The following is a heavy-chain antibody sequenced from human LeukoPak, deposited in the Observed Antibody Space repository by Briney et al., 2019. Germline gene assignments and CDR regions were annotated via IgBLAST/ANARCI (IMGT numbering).Heavy chain of an antibody. J-gene: IGHJ4*02. D-gene: IGHD6-25*01. V-gene: IGHV3-23*01. Sequence: GGSLRLSCAASGFTFNNYAMYWGRQAPGKGLEWVSRIFGSGGSAHYADSVKCRVTIFRENSKNTMYLKMNTLSAEDPAVYYCGTTTVGYSSGPYPGWPVDCWGQGTLVTVSS. CDR3: GTTTVGYSSGPYPGWPVDC. CDR2: IFGSGGSA. CDR1: GFTFNNYA.